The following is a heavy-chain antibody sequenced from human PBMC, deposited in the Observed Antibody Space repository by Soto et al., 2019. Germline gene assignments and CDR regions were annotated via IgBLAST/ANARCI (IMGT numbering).Heavy chain of an antibody. CDR1: GGSISSSGYS. J-gene: IGHJ4*02. CDR2: IHQTGIT. Sequence: NPSETLSLTCAVSGGSISSSGYSWSWIRQPPGKGLEWIGYIHQTGITYYNPSLKSRVTISLDRSNNQFSLNLSSVTAADTAVYFCARDRKESNYFDYWGQGTLVTVSS. CDR3: ARDRKESNYFDY. V-gene: IGHV4-30-2*01.